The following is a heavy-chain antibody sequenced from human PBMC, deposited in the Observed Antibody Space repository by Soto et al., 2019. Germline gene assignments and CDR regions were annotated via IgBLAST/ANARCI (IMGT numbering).Heavy chain of an antibody. V-gene: IGHV3-30*18. CDR3: AKVRGYDDCSIDLFDY. J-gene: IGHJ4*02. Sequence: GGPLRLSCAASGFPFSSYGMHWVRPAPGKGRVWVAVISYDGSNKYYADSVKGRFTISRDNSNNTLYLQMNSLRTEVTAVYYCAKVRGYDDCSIDLFDYWGQGTLVTVSS. CDR2: ISYDGSNK. D-gene: IGHD5-12*01. CDR1: GFPFSSYG.